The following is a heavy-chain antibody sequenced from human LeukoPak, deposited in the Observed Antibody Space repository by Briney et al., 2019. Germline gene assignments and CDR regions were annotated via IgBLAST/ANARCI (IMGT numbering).Heavy chain of an antibody. V-gene: IGHV3-53*05. Sequence: GGSLRLSCAASGFTVSSNYMSWVRQAPGKGLEWVSVIYSGGSTYYADSVKGRFTISRDNSKNTLYLQMNSLRAEDTAVYYCAKLSGDDILTGYYPALYYYYGMDVWGQGTTVTVSS. CDR1: GFTVSSNY. D-gene: IGHD3-9*01. CDR2: IYSGGST. CDR3: AKLSGDDILTGYYPALYYYYGMDV. J-gene: IGHJ6*02.